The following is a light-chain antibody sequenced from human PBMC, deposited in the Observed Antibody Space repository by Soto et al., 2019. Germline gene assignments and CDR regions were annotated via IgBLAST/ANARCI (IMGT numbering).Light chain of an antibody. CDR1: SANIGSKT. V-gene: IGLV1-44*01. CDR2: NNN. CDR3: ASRDDRLNGYV. J-gene: IGLJ1*01. Sequence: QSLLTQPPSTSGTPGQRVTISCSGSSANIGSKTVNWYQHLPGTAPKLLIYNNNQRPSGVPERFSVSKSGTSASLAVSGLQSEDEADYYCASRDDRLNGYVCGTGTTLTVL.